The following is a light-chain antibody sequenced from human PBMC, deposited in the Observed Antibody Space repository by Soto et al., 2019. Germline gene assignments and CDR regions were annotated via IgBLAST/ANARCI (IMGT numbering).Light chain of an antibody. J-gene: IGKJ5*01. Sequence: DIPLPQSPSSLSASLGDSVSLSCRASQNIDNHLNWYRQRSGEAPEVLIYAASALRDGVSSRVSGRGYGTEFTLSIKNLLPGDFAIYYCQQSSSSPPITFGQGTRLDI. CDR1: QNIDNH. CDR3: QQSSSSPPIT. V-gene: IGKV1-39*01. CDR2: AAS.